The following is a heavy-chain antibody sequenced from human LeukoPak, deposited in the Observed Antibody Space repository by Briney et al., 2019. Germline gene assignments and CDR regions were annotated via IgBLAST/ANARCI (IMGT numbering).Heavy chain of an antibody. D-gene: IGHD4-11*01. CDR2: IYYSGST. J-gene: IGHJ4*02. Sequence: SETLSLTCTVSGGSISSGDYYWSWIRQPPGKGLEWIGYIYYSGSTYYNPSLKSRVTISVDTSKNQFSLKLSSVTAADTAVYYCAREGSNYTPFDYWGQGTLVTVSS. V-gene: IGHV4-30-4*01. CDR3: AREGSNYTPFDY. CDR1: GGSISSGDYY.